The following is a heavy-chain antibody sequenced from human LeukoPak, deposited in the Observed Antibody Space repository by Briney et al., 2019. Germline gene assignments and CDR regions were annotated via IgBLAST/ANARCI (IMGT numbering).Heavy chain of an antibody. CDR1: GGSISSSSYY. D-gene: IGHD3-3*01. CDR3: ARLALAVSGSGNPSDGGYYYYGMDV. Sequence: PSETLSLTCTVSGGSISSSSYYWGWIRQPPGKGLEWIGSIYYSGSTYYNPSLKSRVTISVDTSKNQFSLKLSSVTAADTAVYYCARLALAVSGSGNPSDGGYYYYGMDVWGQGTTVTVSS. J-gene: IGHJ6*02. CDR2: IYYSGST. V-gene: IGHV4-39*01.